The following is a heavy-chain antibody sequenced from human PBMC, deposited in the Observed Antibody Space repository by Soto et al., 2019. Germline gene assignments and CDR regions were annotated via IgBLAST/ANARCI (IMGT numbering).Heavy chain of an antibody. Sequence: ASVKVSCKASGYSFTNNDVTWVRQATGQGLEWMGWMNPGSGDTGYAQKFQGRVTMTRDISIATAYMELSSLRSDDTAIYYCAREVGNWNYEEKAMDVWGQLTKVTGS. D-gene: IGHD1-7*01. CDR1: GYSFTNND. V-gene: IGHV1-8*01. CDR2: MNPGSGDT. J-gene: IGHJ6*01. CDR3: AREVGNWNYEEKAMDV.